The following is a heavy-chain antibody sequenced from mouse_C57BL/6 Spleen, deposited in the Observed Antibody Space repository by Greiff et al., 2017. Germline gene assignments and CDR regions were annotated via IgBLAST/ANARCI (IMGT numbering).Heavy chain of an antibody. CDR1: GYTFTSYW. V-gene: IGHV1-55*01. CDR2: IYPGSGSN. Sequence: VQLQQPGAELVKPGASVKMSCKASGYTFTSYWITWVKQRPGQGLEWIGDIYPGSGSNNYNEKFKSKATLTVDTSSSTAYMQLSSLTSEDSAVYYCARWTTVVALYAMDYWGQGTSVTVSS. J-gene: IGHJ4*01. CDR3: ARWTTVVALYAMDY. D-gene: IGHD1-1*01.